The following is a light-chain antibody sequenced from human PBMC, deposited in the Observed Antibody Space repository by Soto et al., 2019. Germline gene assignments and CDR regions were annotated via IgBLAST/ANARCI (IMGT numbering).Light chain of an antibody. Sequence: EIVLTQSPGTLSLSPGERATLSCRASERLSSVYLAWYQQRPGQPPRLLIYGASSRATGIPDRFSGSGSGTEFTLTISSLQSEDFAVYHCQQYNNWPRTFGQRTKVDIK. V-gene: IGKV3D-15*01. J-gene: IGKJ1*01. CDR3: QQYNNWPRT. CDR2: GAS. CDR1: ERLSSVY.